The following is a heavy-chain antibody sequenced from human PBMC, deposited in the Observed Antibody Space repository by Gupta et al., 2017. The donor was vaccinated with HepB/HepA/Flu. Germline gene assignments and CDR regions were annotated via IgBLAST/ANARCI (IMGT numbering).Heavy chain of an antibody. D-gene: IGHD6-6*01. J-gene: IGHJ6*03. Sequence: EVQLVESGGGLVQPGGSLRLSCAASGFTFNNNWMHWVRQTPGKGLVWVSRINSDGGSRSHADAVKGRVTIARDNAKKTLDLPMNSLRVEDTGVYYCASAYSNSNMDVWGKGTTVTVSS. CDR2: INSDGGSR. V-gene: IGHV3-74*01. CDR1: GFTFNNNW. CDR3: ASAYSNSNMDV.